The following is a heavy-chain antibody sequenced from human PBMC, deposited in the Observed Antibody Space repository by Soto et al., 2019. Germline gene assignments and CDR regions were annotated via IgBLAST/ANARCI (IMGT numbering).Heavy chain of an antibody. D-gene: IGHD6-25*01. CDR2: IRSKASSYAT. CDR1: GFTFSGST. CDR3: SRGGSDVYDL. J-gene: IGHJ3*01. Sequence: PGGSLRLSCAASGFTFSGSTVHWVLQASGKGLEWVGRIRSKASSYATAYAASVKDRFTISRDDSKNTAYLQMNSLKTEDTAVYYCSRGGSDVYDLWGQGTMVTVSS. V-gene: IGHV3-73*01.